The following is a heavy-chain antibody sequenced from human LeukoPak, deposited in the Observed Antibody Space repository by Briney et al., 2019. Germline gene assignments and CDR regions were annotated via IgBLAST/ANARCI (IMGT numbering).Heavy chain of an antibody. D-gene: IGHD3-3*01. Sequence: SETLSLTCAVYGGSFSGYYWSWIRQPPGKGLEWIGEINHSGSTNYNPSLKSRVTISVDTSKNQFSLKLSSVTAADTAVYYCARVLGYYDFWSGYPLSRNAFDIWGQGIMVTVSS. V-gene: IGHV4-34*01. CDR1: GGSFSGYY. CDR3: ARVLGYYDFWSGYPLSRNAFDI. CDR2: INHSGST. J-gene: IGHJ3*02.